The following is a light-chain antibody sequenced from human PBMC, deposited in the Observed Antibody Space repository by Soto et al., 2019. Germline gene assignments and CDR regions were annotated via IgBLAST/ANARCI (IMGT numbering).Light chain of an antibody. CDR2: GAS. Sequence: EIVLTQSPGTLSLSPGERATLSCRASQSVSSSDLAWYQQKPGQAPTLLIYGASNRATGIPDRFSGSGSVTDFTLTISGLAPEDCAVYYCQQYGGSPPYTFGQGTKLEMK. V-gene: IGKV3-20*01. CDR1: QSVSSSD. CDR3: QQYGGSPPYT. J-gene: IGKJ2*01.